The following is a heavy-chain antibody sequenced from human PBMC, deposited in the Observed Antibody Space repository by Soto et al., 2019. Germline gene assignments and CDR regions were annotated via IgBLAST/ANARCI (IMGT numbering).Heavy chain of an antibody. D-gene: IGHD6-6*01. Sequence: SETLSLTCTASGGSISSSSYYWGWIRQPPGKGLEWIGSIYYSGSTYYNPSLKSRVTISVDTSKNQFSLKLSSVTAADTAVYYCARDGLADYYYYYGMDVWGQGTTVTVSS. CDR2: IYYSGST. J-gene: IGHJ6*02. CDR1: GGSISSSSYY. CDR3: ARDGLADYYYYYGMDV. V-gene: IGHV4-39*02.